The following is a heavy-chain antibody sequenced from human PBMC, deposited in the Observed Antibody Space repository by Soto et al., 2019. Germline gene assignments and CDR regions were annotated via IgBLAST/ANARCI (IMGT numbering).Heavy chain of an antibody. V-gene: IGHV1-18*01. CDR3: AREGSYGWYDC. CDR2: ISGYNGNA. Sequence: QVQLVQSGAEVRKPGASVKVSCKASGYTFSSHGIIWVRQAPGQGLEWMGWISGYNGNAKYAQRFQGRVTMTTDTSTRSVYMDLRGLGSDDSAVYYCAREGSYGWYDCWAQGTLVTVSS. D-gene: IGHD2-15*01. CDR1: GYTFSSHG. J-gene: IGHJ5*01.